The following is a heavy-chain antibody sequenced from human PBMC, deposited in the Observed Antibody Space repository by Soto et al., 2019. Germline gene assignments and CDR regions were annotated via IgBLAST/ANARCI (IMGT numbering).Heavy chain of an antibody. D-gene: IGHD2-2*01. CDR1: GGSFSGYY. CDR3: ARQLGYCSSTSCPPRVRFDP. Sequence: SDTLSLTCAVYGGSFSGYYWSWIRQPPGKGLEWIGEINHSGSTNYNPSLKSRVTISVDTSKNQFSLKLSSVTAADTAVYYCARQLGYCSSTSCPPRVRFDPWGQGTLVTVSS. J-gene: IGHJ5*02. V-gene: IGHV4-34*01. CDR2: INHSGST.